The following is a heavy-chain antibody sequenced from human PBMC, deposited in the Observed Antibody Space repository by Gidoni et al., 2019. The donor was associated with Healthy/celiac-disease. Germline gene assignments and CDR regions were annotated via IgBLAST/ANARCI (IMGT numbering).Heavy chain of an antibody. CDR2: IIPILGIA. CDR3: ARGVSGYSGYDFPDY. J-gene: IGHJ4*02. Sequence: QVQLVQSGAEVKKPGSSVKVSCTASGGTFSSYAISWVRQAPGQGLEWMGRIIPILGIANYAQKFQGRVTITADKSTSTAYMELSSLRSEDTAVYYCARGVSGYSGYDFPDYWGQGTLVTVSS. CDR1: GGTFSSYA. D-gene: IGHD5-12*01. V-gene: IGHV1-69*04.